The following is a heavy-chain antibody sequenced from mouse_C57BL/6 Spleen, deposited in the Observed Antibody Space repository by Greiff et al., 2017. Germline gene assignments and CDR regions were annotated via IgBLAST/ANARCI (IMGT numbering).Heavy chain of an antibody. Sequence: EVMLVESGGGLVQPGGSLKLSCAASGFTFSDYYMYWVRQTPEKRLEWVAYISNGGGSTYYPDTVKGRFTISRDNAKNTLYLQMSRLKSEDTAMYSCARWGNFYAMDYWGQGTSVTVSS. CDR1: GFTFSDYY. J-gene: IGHJ4*01. V-gene: IGHV5-12*01. CDR3: ARWGNFYAMDY. CDR2: ISNGGGST. D-gene: IGHD2-1*01.